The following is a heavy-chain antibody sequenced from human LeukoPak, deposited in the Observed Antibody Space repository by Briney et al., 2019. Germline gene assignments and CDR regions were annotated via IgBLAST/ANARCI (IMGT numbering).Heavy chain of an antibody. CDR2: IYYSGST. Sequence: SETLSLTCTVSGGSIRSSSYYWGWIRQPPGKGLEWIGSIYYSGSTYYNPSLKSRVTISVDTSKNQFSLELSSVTAADTAVYYCARRDYGFWTGYYLYWGQGTLVTVSS. CDR3: ARRDYGFWTGYYLY. D-gene: IGHD3/OR15-3a*01. CDR1: GGSIRSSSYY. J-gene: IGHJ4*02. V-gene: IGHV4-39*01.